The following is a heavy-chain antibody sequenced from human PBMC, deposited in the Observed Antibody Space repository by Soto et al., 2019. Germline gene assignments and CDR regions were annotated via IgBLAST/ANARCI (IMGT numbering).Heavy chain of an antibody. D-gene: IGHD2-8*01. CDR3: ARSIMVYAQGDAFDI. Sequence: PSETLSLTCTVSGGSISSYYWSWIRQPPGKGLEWNGYIYYSGSNNYNPSLKSRDTKSEDTSKNQFSLKLSSVTAAGTAVYYCARSIMVYAQGDAFDIWGQGTMVTVSS. J-gene: IGHJ3*02. CDR2: IYYSGSN. V-gene: IGHV4-59*01. CDR1: GGSISSYY.